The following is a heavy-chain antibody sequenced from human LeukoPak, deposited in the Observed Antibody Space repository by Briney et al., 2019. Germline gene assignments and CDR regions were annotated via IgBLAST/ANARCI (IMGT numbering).Heavy chain of an antibody. Sequence: GGSLRLSCAASGFTFSSYWMSWVRQAPGKGLEWVANINQDVSEINYVDSVKGRFTISRDNGKNSLYLQMNSLRAEDTAVYYCARDLRTDSSFSPFDYWGQGTLVTVSS. D-gene: IGHD3/OR15-3a*01. CDR1: GFTFSSYW. CDR2: INQDVSEI. J-gene: IGHJ4*02. V-gene: IGHV3-7*01. CDR3: ARDLRTDSSFSPFDY.